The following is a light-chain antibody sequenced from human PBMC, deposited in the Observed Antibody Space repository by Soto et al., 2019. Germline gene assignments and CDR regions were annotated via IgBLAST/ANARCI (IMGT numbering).Light chain of an antibody. CDR2: AAS. V-gene: IGKV1-39*01. J-gene: IGKJ1*01. CDR3: QQSYTTPR. CDR1: QSISVY. Sequence: DIQMTQSPSSLSASVGDGVTITCRASQSISVYLNWYQQKPGKVPKLLIYAASSLQSGVPSRFSGSGSETDFTLTISSLQAEDIATYYCQQSYTTPRFGQGTKVDI.